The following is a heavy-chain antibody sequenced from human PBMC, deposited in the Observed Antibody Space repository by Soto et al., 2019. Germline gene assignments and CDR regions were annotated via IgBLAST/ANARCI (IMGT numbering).Heavy chain of an antibody. CDR3: ARDRDTATFYYYYGMDV. J-gene: IGHJ6*02. CDR2: ISSSGSTI. Sequence: GGSLRLSCAASGFTFSSYEMNWVRQAPGKGLEWVSYISSSGSTIYYADSVKGRFTISRDNAKNSLYLQMNSLRAEDTAVYYCARDRDTATFYYYYGMDVWGQGTTVTVSS. D-gene: IGHD5-18*01. CDR1: GFTFSSYE. V-gene: IGHV3-48*03.